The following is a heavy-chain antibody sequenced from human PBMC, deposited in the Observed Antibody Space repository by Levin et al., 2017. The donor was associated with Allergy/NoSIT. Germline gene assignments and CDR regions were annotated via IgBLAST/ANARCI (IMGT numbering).Heavy chain of an antibody. J-gene: IGHJ4*02. CDR3: ARGGALDY. D-gene: IGHD6-25*01. CDR2: IQSGGST. V-gene: IGHV3-53*01. Sequence: SGESLKISCAASGFTVSRHYMSWVRQAPGKGLEWVSIIQSGGSTYYADSVKGRFTISRDNSKNTVYLQMNSLRADDAAVYYCARGGALDYWGQGTLVTVSS. CDR1: GFTVSRHY.